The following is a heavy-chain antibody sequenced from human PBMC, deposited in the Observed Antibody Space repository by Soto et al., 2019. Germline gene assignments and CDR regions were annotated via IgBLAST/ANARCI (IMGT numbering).Heavy chain of an antibody. Sequence: EVQLVESGGGLVQPGRSLRLSCAASGFTFDDYAMHWVRQAPGKGLEWVSGISWNSGSIGYADSVKGRFTISRDNAKNALYLQMNRLRAEDTALYYCAKDRSTLSGWLDYWGQGTLVTVSS. J-gene: IGHJ4*02. V-gene: IGHV3-9*01. CDR2: ISWNSGSI. D-gene: IGHD6-19*01. CDR3: AKDRSTLSGWLDY. CDR1: GFTFDDYA.